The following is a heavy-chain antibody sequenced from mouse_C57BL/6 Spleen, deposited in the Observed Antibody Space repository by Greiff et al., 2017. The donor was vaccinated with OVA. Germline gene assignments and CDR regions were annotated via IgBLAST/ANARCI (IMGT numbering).Heavy chain of an antibody. V-gene: IGHV5-17*01. CDR1: GFTFSDYG. Sequence: EVKLVESGGGLVKPGGSLKLSCAASGFTFSDYGMHWVRQAPEKGLEWVAYISSGSSTIYYADTVKGRFTISRDNAKNTLFLQMNSLRSEDTAMYYCARSGSRGDWYFDVWGTGTTVTVSS. CDR2: ISSGSSTI. J-gene: IGHJ1*03. CDR3: ARSGSRGDWYFDV. D-gene: IGHD1-1*01.